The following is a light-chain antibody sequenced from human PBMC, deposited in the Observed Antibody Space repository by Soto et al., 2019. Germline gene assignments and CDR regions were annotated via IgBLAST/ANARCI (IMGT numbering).Light chain of an antibody. Sequence: ELVLTQSPGTLSLSPGERTTLSCRASQSVSTSSLALYQQKPGQAPRLLIYGASSRATGIPDRFSGSGSGTDFTLTIKRLEPEDFAVYYCQQYGSSLITFGQGTRLEI. CDR1: QSVSTSS. CDR3: QQYGSSLIT. V-gene: IGKV3-20*01. J-gene: IGKJ5*01. CDR2: GAS.